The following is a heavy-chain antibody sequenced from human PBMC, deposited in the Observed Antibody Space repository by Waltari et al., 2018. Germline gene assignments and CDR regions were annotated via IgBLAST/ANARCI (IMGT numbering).Heavy chain of an antibody. CDR3: ARDRGRGLYLDT. J-gene: IGHJ5*02. CDR1: GDSVSSTYW. CDR2: VHGSGRT. Sequence: QLQLQESGTGLVKPSVTLSLSCAVSGDSVSSTYWWSCVRHSPQKGLEWIGQVHGSGRTNYNPSFASRLTMSLDTSNNQFSLKVTSATAADTAVYYCARDRGRGLYLDTWGPGTLVTVSP. V-gene: IGHV4-4*02. D-gene: IGHD2-15*01.